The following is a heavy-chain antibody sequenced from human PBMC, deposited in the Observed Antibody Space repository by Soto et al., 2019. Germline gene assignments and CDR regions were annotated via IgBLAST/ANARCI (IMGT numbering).Heavy chain of an antibody. V-gene: IGHV3-15*01. CDR3: RTQWLD. J-gene: IGHJ4*02. CDR2: IKKKTDGGTT. CDR1: GFTFSDAW. D-gene: IGHD6-19*01. Sequence: EVQLVESGGGLVKPGGSLRLSCAASGFTFSDAWMSWVRQAPGKGLEWVGLIKKKTDGGTTDYAAPVKGRFTISRDDSKNTLYLQMSSLKTDDTAVYYCRTQWLDWCQGTLVTVSS.